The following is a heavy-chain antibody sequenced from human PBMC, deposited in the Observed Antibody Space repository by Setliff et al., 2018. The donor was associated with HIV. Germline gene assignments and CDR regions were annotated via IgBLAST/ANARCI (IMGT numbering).Heavy chain of an antibody. CDR1: GGSISSYS. Sequence: PSETLSLTCTVSGGSISSYSWSWIRQPPGKGLEWIGYIYYSGSTNYNPSLKSRVTKAVNTSKNQFSLKLSSVTAADTAVYYCARMDNYDSSGLGAFDIWGQGTMVTVSS. D-gene: IGHD3-22*01. CDR2: IYYSGST. V-gene: IGHV4-59*01. J-gene: IGHJ3*02. CDR3: ARMDNYDSSGLGAFDI.